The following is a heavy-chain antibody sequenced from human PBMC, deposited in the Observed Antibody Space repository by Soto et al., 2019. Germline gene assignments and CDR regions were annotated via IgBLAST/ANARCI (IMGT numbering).Heavy chain of an antibody. V-gene: IGHV3-72*01. CDR3: ARDSDLLLLCPGYYCDVMDV. CDR2: IRNKANGFTT. CDR1: GFTFSDHY. D-gene: IGHD3-10*02. J-gene: IGHJ6*02. Sequence: PGGSLRLSCAASGFTFSDHYMEWVRQAPGKGLEWVGRIRNKANGFTTEYAASVRGRFTISRDDSKNSLYLQMNSLRAEDTAVYYCARDSDLLLLCPGYYCDVMDVWGRGTTVIVS.